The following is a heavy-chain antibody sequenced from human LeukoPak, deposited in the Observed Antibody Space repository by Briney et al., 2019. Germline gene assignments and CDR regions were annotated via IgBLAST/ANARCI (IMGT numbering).Heavy chain of an antibody. J-gene: IGHJ4*02. V-gene: IGHV3-48*02. Sequence: GGSLILSCAASGFTFSNYGMNWVRQAPGKGLEWVSYISSSSDATHYADSVKGRFTISRDNAKNSLYLEMNSLRDEDTAVYYCARAMRSGYDYWGQGTLVTVSA. CDR3: ARAMRSGYDY. CDR2: ISSSSDAT. CDR1: GFTFSNYG. D-gene: IGHD5-12*01.